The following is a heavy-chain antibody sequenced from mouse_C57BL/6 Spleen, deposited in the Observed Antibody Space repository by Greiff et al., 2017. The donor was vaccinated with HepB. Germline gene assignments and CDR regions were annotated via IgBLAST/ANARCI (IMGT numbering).Heavy chain of an antibody. CDR1: GYTFTSYW. CDR2: IYPGNSDT. J-gene: IGHJ2*01. V-gene: IGHV1-5*01. Sequence: EVQLQQSGTVLARPGASVKMSCKTSGYTFTSYWMHWVKQRPGQGLEWIGAIYPGNSDTSYNQKFKGKAKLTAVTSASTAYMELSSLTNEDSAVYYCTRSGTTVVEKSYYFDYWGQGTTLTVSS. D-gene: IGHD1-1*01. CDR3: TRSGTTVVEKSYYFDY.